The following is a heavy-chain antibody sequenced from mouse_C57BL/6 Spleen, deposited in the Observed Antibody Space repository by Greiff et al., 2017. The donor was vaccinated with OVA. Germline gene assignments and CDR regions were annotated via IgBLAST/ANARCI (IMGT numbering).Heavy chain of an antibody. D-gene: IGHD1-1*01. CDR3: ARVTTVVALDY. CDR2: IDPSDSYT. V-gene: IGHV1-59*01. J-gene: IGHJ2*01. CDR1: GYTFTSYW. Sequence: QVHVKQPGAELVRPGTSVKLSCKASGYTFTSYWMHWVKQRPGQGLEWIGVIDPSDSYTNYNQKFKGKATLTVDTSSSTAYMQLSSLTSEDSAVYYCARVTTVVALDYWGQGTTLTVSS.